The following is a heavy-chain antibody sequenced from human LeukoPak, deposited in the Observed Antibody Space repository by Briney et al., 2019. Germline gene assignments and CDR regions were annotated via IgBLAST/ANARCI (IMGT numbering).Heavy chain of an antibody. Sequence: GGSLRLSCAASGFTFSSYWMSWVREAPGKGLEWVANINQDGSEKYYVDSVKGRFTISRDNAKNSLSLQMNSLRAEDTAVFYCASGDGLWGQGTPVTVSS. J-gene: IGHJ4*02. CDR2: INQDGSEK. D-gene: IGHD3-10*01. V-gene: IGHV3-7*02. CDR1: GFTFSSYW. CDR3: ASGDGL.